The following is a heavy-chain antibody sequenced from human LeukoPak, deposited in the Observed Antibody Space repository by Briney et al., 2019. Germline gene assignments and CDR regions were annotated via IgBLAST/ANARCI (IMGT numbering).Heavy chain of an antibody. CDR2: ISSNGGST. D-gene: IGHD6-13*01. Sequence: GGSLRLSCSASGFSFSSYTMHWVRPAPGEGLEYVSAISSNGGSTYYADSVKGRFTISRDNSKNTLYHQMSSLRAEDTAVYYCEKDRVLAAAGYYFDYWGQGTLVTASS. CDR1: GFSFSSYT. J-gene: IGHJ4*02. CDR3: EKDRVLAAAGYYFDY. V-gene: IGHV3-64D*06.